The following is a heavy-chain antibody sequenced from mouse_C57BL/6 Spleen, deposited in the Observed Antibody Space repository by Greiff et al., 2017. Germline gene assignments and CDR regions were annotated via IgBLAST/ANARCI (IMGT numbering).Heavy chain of an antibody. D-gene: IGHD1-1*01. CDR2: INPNYGTT. CDR1: GYSFTDYN. V-gene: IGHV1-39*01. CDR3: AKTHYGSSYWYFDV. Sequence: EVQLQQSGPELVKPGASVKISCKASGYSFTDYNMNWVQQSNGKSLEWIGVINPNYGTTSYNQKFKGKATLTVDQSSSTAYMQLNSLTSEDSAVYYCAKTHYGSSYWYFDVWGTGTTVTVSS. J-gene: IGHJ1*03.